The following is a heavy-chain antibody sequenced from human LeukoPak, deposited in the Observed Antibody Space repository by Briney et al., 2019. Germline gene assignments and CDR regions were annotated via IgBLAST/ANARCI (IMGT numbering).Heavy chain of an antibody. CDR2: ISGSGGST. Sequence: TGGSLRLSCAASGFTFSTYAMTWVRQAPGTGLEWVSGISGSGGSTYYADSVKGRFTISRDNSKSTLYLQMNSLRAEDTAVYYCAKDLDCSSASCPPDYWGKGTLVTVSS. J-gene: IGHJ4*02. V-gene: IGHV3-23*01. CDR3: AKDLDCSSASCPPDY. D-gene: IGHD2-2*01. CDR1: GFTFSTYA.